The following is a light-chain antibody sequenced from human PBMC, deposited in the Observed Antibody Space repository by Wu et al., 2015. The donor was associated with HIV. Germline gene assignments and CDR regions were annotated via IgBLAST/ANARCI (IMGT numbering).Light chain of an antibody. J-gene: IGKJ1*01. Sequence: DIQMTQSPSSLSASVGDRVTITCRASQGISNYLAWYQQKPGKVPKLLIYAASTLQSGVPSRFSGSGSGTDFTLTISSLQPEDVATYYCQKYNSAGTWTFGQGTKVEIK. CDR3: QKYNSAGTWT. V-gene: IGKV1-27*01. CDR1: QGISNY. CDR2: AAS.